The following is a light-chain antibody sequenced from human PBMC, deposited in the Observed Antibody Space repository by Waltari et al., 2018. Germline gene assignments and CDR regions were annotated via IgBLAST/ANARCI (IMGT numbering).Light chain of an antibody. J-gene: IGLJ3*02. CDR2: EVI. CDR1: TSGSGNSDF. CDR3: CSYVQKDIWL. V-gene: IGLV2-23*02. Sequence: QSALTQPASVSGAPGQSITISCTATTSGSGNSDFVSWYQHHPGKVPKLLIYEVIKRHSNISDRFTGSKSGNTASLSISGLQADDEADYYCCSYVQKDIWLFGRGTKVTVL.